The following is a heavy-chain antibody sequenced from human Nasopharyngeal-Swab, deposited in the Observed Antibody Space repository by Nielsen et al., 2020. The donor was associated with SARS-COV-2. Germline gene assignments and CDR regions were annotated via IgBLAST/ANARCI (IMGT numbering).Heavy chain of an antibody. V-gene: IGHV4-34*01. CDR2: INHSGST. CDR3: ARGVKSKGGSSGRDY. J-gene: IGHJ4*02. CDR1: GASFSGYY. D-gene: IGHD6-19*01. Sequence: SETLSLTCAVYGASFSGYYWSWIRQPPGKGLEWIGEINHSGSTNYNPSLKSRVTISVDTSKNQFSLKLSSVTAADTAVYYCARGVKSKGGSSGRDYWGQGTLVTVSS.